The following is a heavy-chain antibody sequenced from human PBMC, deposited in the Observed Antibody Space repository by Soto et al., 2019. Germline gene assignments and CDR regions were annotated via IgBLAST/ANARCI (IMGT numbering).Heavy chain of an antibody. CDR3: AGWGEHDANV. Sequence: VQLVESGGGVVQPGTSLRLSCEASGFAFNKFGMHWVRQAPGKGLEWVANIDPDGRVGTYVDSVKGRFTTSRDNAMNSVYLQMNSLRADDTAMYFCAGWGEHDANVWGQGILVTVSA. V-gene: IGHV3-7*03. CDR1: GFAFNKFG. D-gene: IGHD7-27*01. J-gene: IGHJ4*02. CDR2: IDPDGRVG.